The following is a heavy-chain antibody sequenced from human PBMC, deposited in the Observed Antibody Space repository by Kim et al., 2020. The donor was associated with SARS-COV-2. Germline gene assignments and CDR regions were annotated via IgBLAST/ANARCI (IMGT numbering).Heavy chain of an antibody. CDR3: ATSFAVQNYYILTGTNYHYGMDV. J-gene: IGHJ6*02. V-gene: IGHV1-24*01. D-gene: IGHD3-9*01. CDR2: LDPEDGET. CDR1: GYTLIELS. Sequence: ASVKVSCKVSGYTLIELSMHWVRQAPGKGLEWMGGLDPEDGETSYAQKFQGIVTMTEDTSTDTAYMELSSLRSEDTAVYYCATSFAVQNYYILTGTNYHYGMDVWGQGTTVTVSS.